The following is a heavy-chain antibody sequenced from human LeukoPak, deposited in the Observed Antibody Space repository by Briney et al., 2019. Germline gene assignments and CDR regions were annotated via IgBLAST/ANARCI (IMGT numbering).Heavy chain of an antibody. CDR2: IYYSGTT. CDR3: ARNPDEHWLDESENWYFDL. J-gene: IGHJ2*01. CDR1: SGSISSSNYY. Sequence: SETLSLTCSVSSGSISSSNYYWGWIRQPPGKGLEWLGNIYYSGTTYYNPSLPSLKSRVTILVDTSKNQFSLKLRSVTAADTAVYYCARNPDEHWLDESENWYFDLWGSGTLVTVSS. V-gene: IGHV4-39*07. D-gene: IGHD6-19*01.